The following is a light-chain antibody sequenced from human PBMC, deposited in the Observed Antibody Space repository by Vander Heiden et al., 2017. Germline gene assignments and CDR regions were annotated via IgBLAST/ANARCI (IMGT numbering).Light chain of an antibody. V-gene: IGLV4-69*01. J-gene: IGLJ2*01. Sequence: QLVLTQSPSASASLGASVKLTCTLNSGHSKYAIAWHQLQPEKGPRFLMKVNSDGSHNKGDGIPDRFSGSSSGAERYLIISSLQSEDEADYYCQTWGTDIHVVFGGGTKV. CDR3: QTWGTDIHVV. CDR2: VNSDGSH. CDR1: SGHSKYA.